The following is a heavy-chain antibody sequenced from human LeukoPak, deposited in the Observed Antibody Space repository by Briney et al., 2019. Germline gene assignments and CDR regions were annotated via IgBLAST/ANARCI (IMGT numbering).Heavy chain of an antibody. V-gene: IGHV1-69*06. J-gene: IGHJ4*02. CDR2: IIPIFGTA. CDR1: GGTFSSYA. CDR3: ARDPPGRPYSSSSYG. Sequence: GASVKVSCKASGGTFSSYAISWVRQAPGQGLEWMGGIIPIFGTANYAQKFQGRVTITADKSTTTAYMKLSSLRSEDTAVYYCARDPPGRPYSSSSYGWGQGTLVTVSS. D-gene: IGHD6-6*01.